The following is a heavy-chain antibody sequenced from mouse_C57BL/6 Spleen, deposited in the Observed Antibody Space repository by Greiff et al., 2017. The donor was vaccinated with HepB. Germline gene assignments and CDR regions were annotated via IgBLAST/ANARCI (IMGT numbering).Heavy chain of an antibody. J-gene: IGHJ4*01. Sequence: EVQLQQSGGGLVKPGGSLKLSCAASGFTFSDYGMHWVRQAPEKGLEWVAYIGSGSSTIYYADTVKGRFTISRDNAKNTLFLQMTSLRSEDTAMYYCARSNYYGSSYPYAMDYWGQGTSVTVSS. V-gene: IGHV5-17*01. CDR2: IGSGSSTI. CDR1: GFTFSDYG. CDR3: ARSNYYGSSYPYAMDY. D-gene: IGHD1-1*01.